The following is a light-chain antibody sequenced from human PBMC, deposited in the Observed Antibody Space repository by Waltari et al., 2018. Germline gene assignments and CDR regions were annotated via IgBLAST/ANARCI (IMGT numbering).Light chain of an antibody. CDR1: ALAHQY. Sequence: SYELTQPPSVSVSPGQTARITRSGAALAHQYVYWYQQKPGQAPAWMIYKHPERPSGIPEGFSGSSSGTTVTLTISGVQAEDEADYYCQSSDTNCTHVFGIGTKVTVL. CDR3: QSSDTNCTHV. J-gene: IGLJ1*01. CDR2: KHP. V-gene: IGLV3-25*03.